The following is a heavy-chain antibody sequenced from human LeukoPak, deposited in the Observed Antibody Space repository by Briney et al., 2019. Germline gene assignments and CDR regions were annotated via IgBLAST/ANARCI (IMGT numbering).Heavy chain of an antibody. V-gene: IGHV1-3*04. CDR3: ARARSYGYANWPNFDY. D-gene: IGHD5-18*01. J-gene: IGHJ4*02. CDR1: GYSFATYT. CDR2: INSGNGDT. Sequence: ASVKVSCKASGYSFATYTMHWVRQAPGQGLEWVGWINSGNGDTRYSQQFQGRVTITRDTSASTAFMELSSLRSEDTAMYYCARARSYGYANWPNFDYWGQGTLVTVSS.